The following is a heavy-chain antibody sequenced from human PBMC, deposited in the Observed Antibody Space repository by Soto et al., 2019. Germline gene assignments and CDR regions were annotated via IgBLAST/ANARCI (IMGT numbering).Heavy chain of an antibody. D-gene: IGHD4-17*01. V-gene: IGHV4-39*01. J-gene: IGHJ6*04. Sequence: QLQLQESGPGLVKPSETLSLTCTVSGGSISSSSYYWGWIRQPPGKGLEWIGTIYYSGSTYYNPSPKSRVTISVDTSKNQFALKLSSVTAADTAVYYCAGRRGVTTPPVDVWGKGTTVTVSS. CDR3: AGRRGVTTPPVDV. CDR2: IYYSGST. CDR1: GGSISSSSYY.